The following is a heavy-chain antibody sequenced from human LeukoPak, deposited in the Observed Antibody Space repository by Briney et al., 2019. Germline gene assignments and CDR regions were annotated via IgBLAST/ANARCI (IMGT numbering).Heavy chain of an antibody. V-gene: IGHV4-59*02. Sequence: SETLSLTCNVSGGSVRGYYWSWIRQPPGKGLEWIGYIYSSGSTNYNPSLKSRVTISVDTSKNQFSLKLSSVTAADTAVYYRASDPNYYDSSGYEDYWGQGTLVTVSS. J-gene: IGHJ4*02. CDR1: GGSVRGYY. CDR2: IYSSGST. D-gene: IGHD3-22*01. CDR3: ASDPNYYDSSGYEDY.